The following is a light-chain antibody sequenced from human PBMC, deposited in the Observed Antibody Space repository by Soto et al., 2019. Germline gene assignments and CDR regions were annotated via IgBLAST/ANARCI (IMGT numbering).Light chain of an antibody. CDR2: EVT. J-gene: IGLJ2*01. V-gene: IGLV2-8*01. CDR1: SNDVGGHNY. CDR3: NSYAGGDILV. Sequence: QSVLTQPPSASGSPGQSVTISCTGTSNDVGGHNYVSWYQQHPDKAPKLMIYEVTKRPSGVPGRFSGSKSGNTASLTVSGLQAEDEADYYCNSYAGGDILVFGGGTQLTVL.